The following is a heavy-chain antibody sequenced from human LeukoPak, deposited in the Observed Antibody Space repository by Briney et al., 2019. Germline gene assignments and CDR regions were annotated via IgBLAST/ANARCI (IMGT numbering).Heavy chain of an antibody. D-gene: IGHD3-10*01. Sequence: PGGSLRLSCAPSGFIFSSAVMSWVRQAPGKELEWVSAINSGSGTTYAESVKGRFTISRDNSRNTLYLQMNTLRAEDTAVYYCAKGSAGAGSYRPFDYWGQGTLVTVSS. CDR3: AKGSAGAGSYRPFDY. J-gene: IGHJ4*02. V-gene: IGHV3-23*01. CDR1: GFIFSSAV. CDR2: INSGSGTT.